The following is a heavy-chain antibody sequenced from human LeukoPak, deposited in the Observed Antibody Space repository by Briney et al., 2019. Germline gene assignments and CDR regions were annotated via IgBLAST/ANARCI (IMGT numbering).Heavy chain of an antibody. D-gene: IGHD5-18*01. V-gene: IGHV3-53*01. CDR1: GFTVSSNY. CDR3: ARSLNIRGYSYGLDY. CDR2: IYSGGST. Sequence: GGSLRLSCAASGFTVSSNYMSWVRQAPGKGLEWVSVIYSGGSTYYADSVKGRFTISRDNSKNTLYLQMNSLRAEDTAVYYCARSLNIRGYSYGLDYWGQGTLVTVSS. J-gene: IGHJ4*02.